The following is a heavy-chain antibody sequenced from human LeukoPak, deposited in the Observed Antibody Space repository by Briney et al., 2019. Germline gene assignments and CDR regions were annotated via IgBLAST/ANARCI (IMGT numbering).Heavy chain of an antibody. Sequence: SETLSLTCTVSGGSISSTSYYWGRLRQPPGKGLEWIGSIYYSGNTYYNPSLKSRVTISIDTSKNQFSLKLSSVTAADTAVYYCAREVDSGSSDYWGQGTLVTVSS. CDR1: GGSISSTSYY. V-gene: IGHV4-39*07. CDR2: IYYSGNT. CDR3: AREVDSGSSDY. J-gene: IGHJ4*02. D-gene: IGHD3-10*01.